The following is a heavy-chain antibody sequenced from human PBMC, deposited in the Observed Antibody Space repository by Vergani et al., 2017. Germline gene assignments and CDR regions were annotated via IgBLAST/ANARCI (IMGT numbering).Heavy chain of an antibody. J-gene: IGHJ3*02. Sequence: EVQLVESGGGLVQPGGSLRLSCSASGFTFSSYAMHWVRQAPGKGLEYVSAISSNGGSTYYADSVKGRFTISRDNSKNTLYLQMSSLRAEDTAVYYCARGRTTVVTPTAFDIWGQGTMVTVSS. CDR2: ISSNGGST. V-gene: IGHV3-64D*06. D-gene: IGHD4-23*01. CDR1: GFTFSSYA. CDR3: ARGRTTVVTPTAFDI.